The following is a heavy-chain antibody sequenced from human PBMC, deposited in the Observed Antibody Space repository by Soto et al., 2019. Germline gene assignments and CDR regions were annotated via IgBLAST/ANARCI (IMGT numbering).Heavy chain of an antibody. Sequence: QVQLVQSGAEVKKPGSSVKVSCKASGGTFSSYAISWVRQAPGQGLEWMGGIIPIFGTANYAQEFQGRVTITADEATSTSYMELSSLRSEDTAVYYCARVGGSYDPSTLDYWGQGNLVTVS. CDR2: IIPIFGTA. V-gene: IGHV1-69*01. CDR3: ARVGGSYDPSTLDY. D-gene: IGHD3-22*01. CDR1: GGTFSSYA. J-gene: IGHJ4*02.